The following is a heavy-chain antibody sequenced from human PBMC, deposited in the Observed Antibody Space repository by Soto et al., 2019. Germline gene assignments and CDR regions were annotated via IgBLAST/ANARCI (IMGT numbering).Heavy chain of an antibody. CDR3: ARHTPAISISDH. CDR1: GGSFSGYY. CDR2: INHSGST. V-gene: IGHV4-34*01. Sequence: SETLSITCAVYGGSFSGYYWSWIRQPPRKGLEWIGEINHSGSTNYNPSLKSRVTISVDTSKNQFSLKLSSVTAADTAVYYCARHTPAISISDHWGQGTLVTVSS. J-gene: IGHJ4*02. D-gene: IGHD2-15*01.